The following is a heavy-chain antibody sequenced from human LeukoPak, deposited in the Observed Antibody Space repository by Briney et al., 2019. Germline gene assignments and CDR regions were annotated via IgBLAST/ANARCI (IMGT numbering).Heavy chain of an antibody. V-gene: IGHV1-69*05. J-gene: IGHJ5*02. CDR1: GATFSSYA. CDR3: ARDSILGGWILNYNWFDP. D-gene: IGHD6-19*01. Sequence: GASVKVSCKASGATFSSYAISWVRQAPGQGLEWMGRIIPIFGTANYAQKFQGTVTITTDESTSTAYMELSSLRSEDTAVYYCARDSILGGWILNYNWFDPWGQGTLVTVSS. CDR2: IIPIFGTA.